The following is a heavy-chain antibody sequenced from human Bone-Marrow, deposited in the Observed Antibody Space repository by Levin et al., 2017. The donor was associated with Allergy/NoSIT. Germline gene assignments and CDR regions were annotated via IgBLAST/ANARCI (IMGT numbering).Heavy chain of an antibody. Sequence: EASVKVSCRVSGSTVTEFSIHWVRQAPGKRPEWMGGFDPEDVEKVYAQKFQGRVTMTEDASTDTAFMELSSLTSDDTAVYFCAASMTPLRDDVFDLWGQGTMVAVSS. V-gene: IGHV1-24*01. D-gene: IGHD3-16*01. CDR3: AASMTPLRDDVFDL. CDR2: FDPEDVEK. CDR1: GSTVTEFS. J-gene: IGHJ3*01.